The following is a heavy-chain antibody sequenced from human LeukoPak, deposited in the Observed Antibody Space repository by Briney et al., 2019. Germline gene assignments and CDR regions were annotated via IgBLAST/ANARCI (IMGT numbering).Heavy chain of an antibody. CDR1: GFTLSRYW. J-gene: IGHJ4*02. Sequence: PGGSLRLSCVASGFTLSRYWMTWVRQAPGKGLEWVATLIQDGGEKHYVDSVKGRFTISRDNAKNSVYLQMNSLRAEDTAVYYCASWGSVAGQRALDYWGQGTLVTVSS. V-gene: IGHV3-7*03. D-gene: IGHD6-19*01. CDR2: LIQDGGEK. CDR3: ASWGSVAGQRALDY.